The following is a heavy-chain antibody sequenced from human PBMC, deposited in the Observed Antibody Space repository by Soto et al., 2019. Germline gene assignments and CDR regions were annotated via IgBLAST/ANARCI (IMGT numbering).Heavy chain of an antibody. CDR1: GFTFSNYG. CDR2: ISNDGSDK. CDR3: AKDQGIAASHGID. J-gene: IGHJ3*01. V-gene: IGHV3-30*18. D-gene: IGHD6-13*01. Sequence: QVQLVESGGGVVQPGRSLRLSCAASGFTFSNYGMHWVRQAPGKGMEWVATISNDGSDKYYADSVKGRLTISRDNSKKTVYLQMNSLRAEETAVYYCAKDQGIAASHGIDWGPATMVTVSS.